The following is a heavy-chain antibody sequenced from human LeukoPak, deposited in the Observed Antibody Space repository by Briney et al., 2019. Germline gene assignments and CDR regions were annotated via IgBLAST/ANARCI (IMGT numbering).Heavy chain of an antibody. Sequence: GGSLRLSCAASGFTFSSYAMNWVRQAPGKGLEWISYISHSGTIIKYADSVQGRFTISRDNGKNSVYLQMNSLRVEDTGVYYCARAPFRNWVQLWPYFDNWGQGTLVSVSS. CDR2: ISHSGTII. CDR3: ARAPFRNWVQLWPYFDN. V-gene: IGHV3-48*03. D-gene: IGHD5-18*01. J-gene: IGHJ4*02. CDR1: GFTFSSYA.